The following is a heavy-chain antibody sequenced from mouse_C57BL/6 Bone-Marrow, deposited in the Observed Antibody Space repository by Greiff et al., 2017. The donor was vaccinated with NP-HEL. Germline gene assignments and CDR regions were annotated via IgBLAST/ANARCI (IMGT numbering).Heavy chain of an antibody. Sequence: EVMLVESGGGLVQPKGSLKLSCAASGFSFNTYAMNWVRQAPGQGLEWVARIRSKSNNYATYYAVSVKDRFTISRDDSESMLYLQMNNLKTEDTAMYYCVPRGGAMDYWGQGTSVTVSS. CDR3: VPRGGAMDY. V-gene: IGHV10-1*01. J-gene: IGHJ4*01. CDR2: IRSKSNNYAT. CDR1: GFSFNTYA.